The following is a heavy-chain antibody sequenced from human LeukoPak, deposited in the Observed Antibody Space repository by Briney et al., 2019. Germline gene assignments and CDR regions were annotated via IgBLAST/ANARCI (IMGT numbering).Heavy chain of an antibody. V-gene: IGHV1-69*06. J-gene: IGHJ6*03. D-gene: IGHD1-1*01. CDR3: ARDRISGTDYYYYYMDV. CDR2: IIPIFGTA. Sequence: ASVKVSCKASGGTFSSYAISWVRQAPGQGLEWMGGIIPIFGTANYAQKFQGRVTITADKSTSTAYMELSSLRSEDTAVYYCARDRISGTDYYYYYMDVWGKGTTVTVSS. CDR1: GGTFSSYA.